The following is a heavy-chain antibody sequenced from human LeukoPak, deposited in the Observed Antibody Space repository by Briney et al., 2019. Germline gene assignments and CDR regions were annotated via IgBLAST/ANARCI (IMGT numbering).Heavy chain of an antibody. CDR3: ANVWKVGATQAFDY. V-gene: IGHV1-2*02. D-gene: IGHD1-26*01. Sequence: ASVKVSCKASGYTFTGYYMHWVRQAPGQGLEWMGWINPNSGGTNYAQKFQGRVTMTRDTSISTAYMELSRLRSDDTAVYYCANVWKVGATQAFDYWGQGTLVTVSS. CDR1: GYTFTGYY. CDR2: INPNSGGT. J-gene: IGHJ4*02.